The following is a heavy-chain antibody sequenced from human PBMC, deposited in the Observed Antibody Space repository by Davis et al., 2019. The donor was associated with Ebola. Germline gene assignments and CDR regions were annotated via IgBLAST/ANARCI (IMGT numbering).Heavy chain of an antibody. CDR1: GYTFSSFW. V-gene: IGHV3-74*01. J-gene: IGHJ4*02. D-gene: IGHD1/OR15-1a*01. CDR3: ARDSGWNIDY. CDR2: INTDGTST. Sequence: HTGGSLRLSCKGSGYTFSSFWMNWVRQVPGKGLEWVSRINTDGTSTNYTDVVRGRFTVSRDNAKNSLYLQMNSLRAEDTAVYYCARDSGWNIDYWGQGTLVTVSS.